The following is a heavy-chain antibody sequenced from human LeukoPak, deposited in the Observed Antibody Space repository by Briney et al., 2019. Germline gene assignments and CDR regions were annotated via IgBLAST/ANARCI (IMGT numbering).Heavy chain of an antibody. J-gene: IGHJ2*01. Sequence: SETLSLTCTVSGGSISSYYWSWIRQPPGKGLEWIGYIYYSGSTYYNPSLKSRVTISVDTSKNQFSLKLSSVTAADTAVYYCARDHYYGSGNFDLWGRGTLVTVSS. D-gene: IGHD3-10*01. CDR2: IYYSGST. V-gene: IGHV4-59*12. CDR1: GGSISSYY. CDR3: ARDHYYGSGNFDL.